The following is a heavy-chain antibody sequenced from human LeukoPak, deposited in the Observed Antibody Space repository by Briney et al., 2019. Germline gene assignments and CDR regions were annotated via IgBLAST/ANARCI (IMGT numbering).Heavy chain of an antibody. Sequence: GGSLRLSCAVSGFTFRTYWMHWVRQVPGEGPVWVSRINEDGSITNYADSVKGRFSISRDNAKNTLYLQMNSLRAEDTAVYYCGRDLGGRSGYWGQGTLVTVSS. CDR3: GRDLGGRSGY. CDR1: GFTFRTYW. J-gene: IGHJ4*02. CDR2: INEDGSIT. D-gene: IGHD1-26*01. V-gene: IGHV3-74*01.